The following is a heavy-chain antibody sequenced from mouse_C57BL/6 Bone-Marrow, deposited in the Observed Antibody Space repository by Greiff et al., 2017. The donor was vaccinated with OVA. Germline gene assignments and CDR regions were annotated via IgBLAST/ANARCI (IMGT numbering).Heavy chain of an antibody. CDR2: ISNGGGST. V-gene: IGHV5-12*01. Sequence: EVMLVESGGGLVQPGGSLKLSCAASGFTFSDYYMYWVRQTPEKRLEWVAYISNGGGSTYYPHTVKGRFTISRDNAKNTLYLQMSRLKSEDTAMYYGARQKENYYGSSYFAYWGQGTLVTVSA. J-gene: IGHJ3*01. CDR1: GFTFSDYY. D-gene: IGHD1-1*01. CDR3: ARQKENYYGSSYFAY.